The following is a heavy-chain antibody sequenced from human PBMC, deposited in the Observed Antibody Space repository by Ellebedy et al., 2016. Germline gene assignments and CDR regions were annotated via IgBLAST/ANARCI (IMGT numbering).Heavy chain of an antibody. Sequence: ASVKVSXXASGYTFTGYYLHWVRQAPGQGLEWMGWMNPNSGNTGCAQKFQGRVTMTRNTSISTAYMELSSLRSEDTAVYYCARGPYYDFWSGWRAPYYYMDVWGKGTTVTVSS. CDR1: GYTFTGYY. CDR2: MNPNSGNT. J-gene: IGHJ6*03. CDR3: ARGPYYDFWSGWRAPYYYMDV. V-gene: IGHV1-8*02. D-gene: IGHD3-3*01.